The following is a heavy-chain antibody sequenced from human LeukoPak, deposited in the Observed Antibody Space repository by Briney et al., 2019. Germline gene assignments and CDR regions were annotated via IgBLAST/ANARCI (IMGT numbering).Heavy chain of an antibody. Sequence: GGSLRLSCAASGFTFSSYGMHWVLQAPGKGLEWVGVISYDGSNKYYPDSVKGRFTISRDNSKNTLYLQMNSLRAEDTAVYYCAKTSTRRRITMIVVVMPLFADHAFDIWGQGTMVTVSS. CDR2: ISYDGSNK. CDR1: GFTFSSYG. D-gene: IGHD3-22*01. J-gene: IGHJ3*02. CDR3: AKTSTRRRITMIVVVMPLFADHAFDI. V-gene: IGHV3-30*18.